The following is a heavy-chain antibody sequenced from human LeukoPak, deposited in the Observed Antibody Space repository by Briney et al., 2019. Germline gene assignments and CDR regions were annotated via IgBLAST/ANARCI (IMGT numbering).Heavy chain of an antibody. J-gene: IGHJ3*02. CDR2: IYHSGST. D-gene: IGHD1-26*01. V-gene: IGHV4-30-2*01. CDR3: AREGGSYYAAFDI. CDR1: GGYISSGGYY. Sequence: SQTLSHTCTVSGGYISSGGYYWSWSRQPPGKGLEWIGYIYHSGSTYYNPSLKSRVTISVDRSKNQFSLKLSSVTAADTAVYYCAREGGSYYAAFDIWGQGTMVTVSS.